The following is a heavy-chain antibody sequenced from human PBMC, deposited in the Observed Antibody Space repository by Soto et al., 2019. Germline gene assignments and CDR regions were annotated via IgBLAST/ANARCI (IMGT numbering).Heavy chain of an antibody. V-gene: IGHV1-69*02. J-gene: IGHJ4*02. CDR3: ARGPLVVLNYFES. CDR1: GGTFRNYP. Sequence: QVQLVQSGTEVKKPGSSVKVSCKASGGTFRNYPINWVRQAPGQGLEWMGSIFPLTDIPDYAQNFQARLTISADKSTSTAYMELSLLTSDDTAMYFCARGPLVVLNYFESWGQGTLVTVS. CDR2: IFPLTDIP.